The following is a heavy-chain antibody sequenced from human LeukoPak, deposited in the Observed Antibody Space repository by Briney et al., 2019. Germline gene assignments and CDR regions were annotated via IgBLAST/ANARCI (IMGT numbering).Heavy chain of an antibody. Sequence: GGSLRLSCTASRFSFNNAWMNWVRQAPGKGLEWVGRIKSKTDGGTTDYAAPVKGRFTISRDDSKNTLYLQMNSLKTEDTAVYYCTTNHNFLTSYPYWGQGTLVTVSS. D-gene: IGHD3/OR15-3a*01. V-gene: IGHV3-15*01. CDR1: RFSFNNAW. CDR2: IKSKTDGGTT. J-gene: IGHJ4*02. CDR3: TTNHNFLTSYPY.